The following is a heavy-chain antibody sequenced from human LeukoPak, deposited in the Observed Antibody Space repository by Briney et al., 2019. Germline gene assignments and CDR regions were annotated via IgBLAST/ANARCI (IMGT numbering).Heavy chain of an antibody. CDR3: AREKMTGVPLFDY. J-gene: IGHJ4*02. Sequence: SKTLSLTCTVSGGSIGNYYWSWIRQPPGKGLEWIGYIYNTGTTNYNPSLKSRVTMSVDTSKNQFSLKLDSVTAADTAIYFCAREKMTGVPLFDYWGQGTLVTVSS. CDR1: GGSIGNYY. CDR2: IYNTGTT. V-gene: IGHV4-59*12. D-gene: IGHD3-9*01.